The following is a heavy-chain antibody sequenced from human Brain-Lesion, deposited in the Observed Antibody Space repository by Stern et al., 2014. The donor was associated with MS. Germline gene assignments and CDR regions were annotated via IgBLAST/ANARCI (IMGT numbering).Heavy chain of an antibody. V-gene: IGHV1-2*04. CDR2: INPKSGGT. J-gene: IGHJ4*02. Sequence: QVQLVQSGAEVKKPGASVKVSCKASGYTFTGYYMHWVRQAPGQGLEWMGWINPKSGGTNYAQKFQGWVTMTRDTSINTAYMERSRLRSDDTAVYYCATYYYDSTGYNDFWGQGTLVTVSS. CDR1: GYTFTGYY. CDR3: ATYYYDSTGYNDF. D-gene: IGHD3-22*01.